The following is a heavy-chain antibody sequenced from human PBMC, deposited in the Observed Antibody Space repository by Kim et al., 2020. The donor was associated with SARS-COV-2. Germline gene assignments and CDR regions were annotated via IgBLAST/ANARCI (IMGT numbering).Heavy chain of an antibody. J-gene: IGHJ6*03. Sequence: NPSLKRRVTMSLDTSKNQFSLKLTSVIAADTALYYCARSRENYYYYYMDVWGKGTTVTVSS. CDR3: ARSRENYYYYYMDV. V-gene: IGHV4-59*10.